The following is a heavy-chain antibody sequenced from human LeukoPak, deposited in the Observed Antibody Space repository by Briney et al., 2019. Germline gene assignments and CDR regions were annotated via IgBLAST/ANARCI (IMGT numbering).Heavy chain of an antibody. V-gene: IGHV1-69*13. D-gene: IGHD6-19*01. CDR1: GYTFTGYY. CDR3: ARDLRGSRQWLVTRGVLHYYYYMDV. CDR2: IIPIFGTA. Sequence: GASVKVSCKASGYTFTGYYMHWVRQAPGQGLEWMGGIIPIFGTANYAQKFQGRVTITADESTSTAYMELSSLRSEDTAVYYCARDLRGSRQWLVTRGVLHYYYYMDVWGKGTTVTISS. J-gene: IGHJ6*03.